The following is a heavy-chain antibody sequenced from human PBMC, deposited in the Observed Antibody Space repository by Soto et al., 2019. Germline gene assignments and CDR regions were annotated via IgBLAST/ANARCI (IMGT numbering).Heavy chain of an antibody. CDR2: IGWNSVNR. V-gene: IGHV3-9*01. J-gene: IGHJ4*02. Sequence: DVHLVESGGGLVQPGRSLRLSCGASGFSFDDYAMHWVRQAPGKGLEWVASIGWNSVNRDYADSVKGRFTISRDNAKNSVYWQMNSLRAEDTALYYCAKDVSGWSAGEAPFPVDHWGQGSLVTVSS. CDR1: GFSFDDYA. D-gene: IGHD3-10*01. CDR3: AKDVSGWSAGEAPFPVDH.